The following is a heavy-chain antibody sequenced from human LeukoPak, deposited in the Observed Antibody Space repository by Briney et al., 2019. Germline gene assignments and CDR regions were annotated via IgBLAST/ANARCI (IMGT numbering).Heavy chain of an antibody. CDR2: INHSGST. Sequence: PSETLSLTCAVYGGSLSNYYWSWIRQPPGKGLEKIGEINHSGSTQYNPSLKSRVTISVDMSRNQFSLKMNSVTAADTAVYYCARGPESGSYFAWFDPWGQGTLLTVSS. D-gene: IGHD1-26*01. CDR3: ARGPESGSYFAWFDP. CDR1: GGSLSNYY. V-gene: IGHV4-34*01. J-gene: IGHJ5*02.